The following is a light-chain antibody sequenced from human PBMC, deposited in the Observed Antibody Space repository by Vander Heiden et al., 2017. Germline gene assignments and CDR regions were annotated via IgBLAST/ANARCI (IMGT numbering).Light chain of an antibody. CDR2: GAS. Sequence: EMVLTQSPGTLSLSPGERATLSCRASQSVSSSYLAGYQQKPGQAPRLLIYGASSRATGIPDRFRGSGSGTDFTLTISRLEPDDFVGYYCPQYRTFGQGTKLEIK. J-gene: IGKJ2*01. CDR1: QSVSSSY. V-gene: IGKV3-20*01. CDR3: PQYRT.